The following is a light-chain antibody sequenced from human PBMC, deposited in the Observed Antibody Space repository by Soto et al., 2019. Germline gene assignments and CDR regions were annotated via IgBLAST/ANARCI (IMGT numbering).Light chain of an antibody. CDR2: KAS. J-gene: IGKJ4*01. CDR1: QSFNNR. V-gene: IGKV1-5*03. Sequence: DIQMTQSPSTLSASVGDRVTITCRASQSFNNRLAWYQQKPGKAPKLLIHKASSLESGVPSRFSGSGSGTEFTLIISSLQPDDFGTYYCQQYNSYPLTFGGGTKVELK. CDR3: QQYNSYPLT.